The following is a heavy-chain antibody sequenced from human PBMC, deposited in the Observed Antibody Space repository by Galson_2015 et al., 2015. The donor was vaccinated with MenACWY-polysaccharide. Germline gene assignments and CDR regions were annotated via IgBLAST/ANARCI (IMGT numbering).Heavy chain of an antibody. Sequence: PALVKPTQTLTLACSFSGLSLSTSEMAVGWIRQPPGKALEWLALIYWDDNKRYSPTLRSQLTITTDTSKNQLVLTMNNMDPVDTATYYCAHHRRNSGRRGYWSQGTLVSVSS. D-gene: IGHD3-10*01. V-gene: IGHV2-5*02. CDR1: GLSLSTSEMA. CDR2: IYWDDNK. J-gene: IGHJ4*02. CDR3: AHHRRNSGRRGY.